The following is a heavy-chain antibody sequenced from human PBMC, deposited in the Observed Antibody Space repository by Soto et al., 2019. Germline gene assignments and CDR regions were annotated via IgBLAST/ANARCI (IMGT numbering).Heavy chain of an antibody. V-gene: IGHV1-2*02. CDR1: GYTFTGYY. J-gene: IGHJ6*02. D-gene: IGHD6-13*01. Sequence: ASVKVSCKASGYTFTGYYMHWVRQAPGQGLEWMGWINPNSGGTNYAQKFQGRVTMTRDTSISTAYMELSRLRSDDTAVYYCARRNESQNSAAGPPDYYYYGMDVWGQGTTVTVSS. CDR2: INPNSGGT. CDR3: ARRNESQNSAAGPPDYYYYGMDV.